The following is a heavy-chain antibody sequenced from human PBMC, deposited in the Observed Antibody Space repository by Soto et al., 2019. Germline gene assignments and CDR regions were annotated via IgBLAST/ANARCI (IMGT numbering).Heavy chain of an antibody. CDR2: ISSTGRTI. D-gene: IGHD6-19*01. V-gene: IGHV3-11*01. Sequence: GGSLRLSCTASRFTFSNYYMSWIRQAPGKGLEWVSYISSTGRTIYYADSVKGRFTVSRDNAQNSLSLKLNSLRVEDTAVYYCARSYSSGWEFDYWGQGTQVTVSS. J-gene: IGHJ4*02. CDR3: ARSYSSGWEFDY. CDR1: RFTFSNYY.